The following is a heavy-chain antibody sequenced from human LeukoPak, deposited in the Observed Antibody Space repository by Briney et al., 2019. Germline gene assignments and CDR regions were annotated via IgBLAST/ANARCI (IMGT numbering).Heavy chain of an antibody. CDR3: ARGGDFSSSWYVSYY. CDR1: GFALSSYA. Sequence: GGSLRLSCAASGFALSSYAMSWVRQAPGKGLEWVSATSSSDAGTYHAESVRGRFTISRDNSKNTLYLQVNSLRAEDTAVYYCARGGDFSSSWYVSYYWGQGTLVTVSS. J-gene: IGHJ4*02. D-gene: IGHD6-13*01. CDR2: TSSSDAGT. V-gene: IGHV3-23*01.